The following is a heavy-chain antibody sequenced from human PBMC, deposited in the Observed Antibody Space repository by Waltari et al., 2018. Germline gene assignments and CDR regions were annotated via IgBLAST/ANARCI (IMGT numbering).Heavy chain of an antibody. J-gene: IGHJ2*01. CDR2: IYYSGIT. CDR3: ARGYCSSTSCYEDWYFDL. D-gene: IGHD2-2*01. CDR1: GGSISSGGYY. Sequence: QVQLQESGPGLVKPSQTLSLTCTVSGGSISSGGYYWSWIRQHPGKGLEWIGYIYYSGITYYNPSRKSRVTISVDTSKNQFSLKLSSVTAADTAVYYCARGYCSSTSCYEDWYFDLWGRGTLVTVSS. V-gene: IGHV4-31*03.